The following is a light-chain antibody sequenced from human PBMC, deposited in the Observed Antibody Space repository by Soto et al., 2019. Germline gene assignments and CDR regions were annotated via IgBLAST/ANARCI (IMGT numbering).Light chain of an antibody. CDR3: QQYGSSPPWT. CDR1: QSFSSSY. V-gene: IGKV3-20*01. J-gene: IGKJ1*01. Sequence: EIVLTQSPGTLSLSPGERATLSCRASQSFSSSYLAWYQQKPGQAPRLLIYGVSSRATGIPDRFSGSGSGTDFTLTISRLEPEDFAVYYCQQYGSSPPWTFGQGTKVVVK. CDR2: GVS.